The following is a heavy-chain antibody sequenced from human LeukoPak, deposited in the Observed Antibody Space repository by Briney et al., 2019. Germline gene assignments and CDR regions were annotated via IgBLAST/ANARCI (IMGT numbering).Heavy chain of an antibody. CDR1: GGTFSSYA. V-gene: IGHV1-69*04. CDR2: IIPILGIA. Sequence: SVKVSCKASGGTFSSYAISWVRQAPGQGLEWMGRIIPILGIANYAQKFQGRVTITADKSTSTAYMELSSLRSEYTAVYYCASRGITFGGVIVPLGYWGQGTLATVSS. CDR3: ASRGITFGGVIVPLGY. J-gene: IGHJ4*02. D-gene: IGHD3-16*02.